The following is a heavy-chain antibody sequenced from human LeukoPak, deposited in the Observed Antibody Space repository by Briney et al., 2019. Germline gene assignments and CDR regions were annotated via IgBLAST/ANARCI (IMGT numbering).Heavy chain of an antibody. J-gene: IGHJ4*02. D-gene: IGHD3-10*01. Sequence: PGGSLRLSCAASGFTFSSYWVSWVRQAPGKGLEWVANIKQDGSEKYYVDSVKGRFTISRDNAKNSLYLQMNSLRAEDTAVYYCARAQGGAFDYWGQGTLVTVSS. CDR3: ARAQGGAFDY. CDR2: IKQDGSEK. V-gene: IGHV3-7*01. CDR1: GFTFSSYW.